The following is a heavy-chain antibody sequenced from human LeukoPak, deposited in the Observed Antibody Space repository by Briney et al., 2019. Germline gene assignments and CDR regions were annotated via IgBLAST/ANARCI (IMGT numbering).Heavy chain of an antibody. CDR1: GYNFTTNW. Sequence: GESLKISLKGSGYNFTTNWIGWVRPMPGKGLGWVGIIYPGDSAPTYTPSFQVQLTMSADKSISTAYLQWSSLSASDTAMYYCARHVTTGPVFDAFDIWGQGTMVTVSS. CDR2: IYPGDSAP. J-gene: IGHJ3*02. CDR3: ARHVTTGPVFDAFDI. V-gene: IGHV5-51*01. D-gene: IGHD4-17*01.